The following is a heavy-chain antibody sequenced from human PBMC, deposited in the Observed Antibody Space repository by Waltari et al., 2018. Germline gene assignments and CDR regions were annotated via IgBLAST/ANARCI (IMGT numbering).Heavy chain of an antibody. CDR3: ARGTYYYDSSGYPAYYFDY. CDR1: GGTFSSYA. CDR2: IIPIFGTA. Sequence: QVQLVQSGAEVKRPGSSVKVSCKASGGTFSSYAISWVRQAPGQGLEWMGGIIPIFGTANYAQKFQGRVTITADESTSTAYMELSSLRSEDTAVYYCARGTYYYDSSGYPAYYFDYWGQGTLVTVSS. V-gene: IGHV1-69*12. J-gene: IGHJ4*02. D-gene: IGHD3-22*01.